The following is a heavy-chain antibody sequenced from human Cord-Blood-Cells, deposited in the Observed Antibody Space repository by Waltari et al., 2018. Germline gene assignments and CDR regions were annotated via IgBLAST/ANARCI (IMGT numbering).Heavy chain of an antibody. V-gene: IGHV4-38-2*02. CDR1: GYSISSGYY. D-gene: IGHD6-6*01. Sequence: QVQLQESGPGLVKPSETLSLTGPVPGYSISSGYYWGWIRQPPGKGLEWIGSIYHSGSTYYNPSLKSRVTISVDTSKNQFSLKLSSVTAADTAVYYCARGPIQLDYWGQGTLVTVSS. CDR2: IYHSGST. J-gene: IGHJ4*02. CDR3: ARGPIQLDY.